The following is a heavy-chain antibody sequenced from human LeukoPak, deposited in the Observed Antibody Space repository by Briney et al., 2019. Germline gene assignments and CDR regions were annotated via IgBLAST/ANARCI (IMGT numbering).Heavy chain of an antibody. CDR1: GYTFTSYG. Sequence: ASVKVSCKASGYTFTSYGISWVRQAPGQGLEWMGIINPSGGSTSYAQKFQGRVTMTRNTSISTAYMELSSLRSEDAAVYYCARAPYGDYDPYYGMDVWGQGTTVTVSS. D-gene: IGHD4-17*01. CDR2: INPSGGST. J-gene: IGHJ6*02. CDR3: ARAPYGDYDPYYGMDV. V-gene: IGHV1-46*01.